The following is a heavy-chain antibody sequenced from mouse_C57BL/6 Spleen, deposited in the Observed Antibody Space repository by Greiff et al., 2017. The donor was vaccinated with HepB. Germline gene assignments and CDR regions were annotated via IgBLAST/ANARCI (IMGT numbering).Heavy chain of an antibody. CDR2: IDPENGDT. CDR1: GFNIKDDY. J-gene: IGHJ2*01. V-gene: IGHV14-4*01. Sequence: VQLKQSGAELVRPGASVKLSCTASGFNIKDDYMHWVKQRPEQGLEWIGWIDPENGDTEYASKFQGKATITADTSSNTAYLQLSSLTSEDTAVYYCTTILYGNYDYWGQGTTLTVSS. CDR3: TTILYGNYDY. D-gene: IGHD2-1*01.